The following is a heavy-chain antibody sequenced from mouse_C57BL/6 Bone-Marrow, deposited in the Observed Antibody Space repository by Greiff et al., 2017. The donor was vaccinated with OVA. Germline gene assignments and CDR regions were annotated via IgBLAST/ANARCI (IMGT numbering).Heavy chain of an antibody. CDR3: ANNAWFAY. CDR2: ISSGSSTI. J-gene: IGHJ3*01. CDR1: GFTFSDYG. Sequence: EVKLVESGGGLVKPGGSLKLSCAASGFTFSDYGMHWVRQAPEKGLEWVAYISSGSSTIYYADTVKGRFTISRDNAKNTLFLQMTSLRSEETAMYYCANNAWFAYWGQGTLVTVSA. D-gene: IGHD1-3*01. V-gene: IGHV5-17*01.